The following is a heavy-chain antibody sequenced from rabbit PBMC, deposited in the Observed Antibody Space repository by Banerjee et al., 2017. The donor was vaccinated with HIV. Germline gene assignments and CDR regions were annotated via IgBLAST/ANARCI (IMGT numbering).Heavy chain of an antibody. Sequence: QQHLEESGGGLVKAGGTLTLTCKASGIDFSGLYYMCWVRQAPGKGLELIACIYVGSSGSTYYASWAKGRFTISKTSSTTVTLQMTSLTVADTATYFCARGSSEYWSHFNLWGPGTLVTVS. CDR2: IYVGSSGST. V-gene: IGHV1S45*01. J-gene: IGHJ4*01. D-gene: IGHD1-1*01. CDR3: ARGSSEYWSHFNL. CDR1: GIDFSGLYY.